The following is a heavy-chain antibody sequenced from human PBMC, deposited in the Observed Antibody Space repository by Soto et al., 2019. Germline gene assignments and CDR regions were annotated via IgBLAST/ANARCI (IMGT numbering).Heavy chain of an antibody. CDR1: GGSISSGDYY. Sequence: PSETLSLTCTVSGGSISSGDYYWSWIRQPPGKGLEWIGYIYYSGSTYYNPSLKSRVTISVDTSKNQFSLKLSSVTAADTAVYYCARESIARVGFDYWGQGTQVTVSS. CDR2: IYYSGST. D-gene: IGHD2-15*01. V-gene: IGHV4-30-4*01. CDR3: ARESIARVGFDY. J-gene: IGHJ4*02.